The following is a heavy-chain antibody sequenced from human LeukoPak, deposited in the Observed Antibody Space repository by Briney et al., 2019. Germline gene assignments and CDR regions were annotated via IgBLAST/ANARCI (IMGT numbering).Heavy chain of an antibody. CDR2: IKSKADGGTT. CDR1: GFTFGDYA. V-gene: IGHV3-15*01. D-gene: IGHD1-26*01. Sequence: GGSLRLSCTASGFTFGDYAMSWARQAPGKGLEWVGHIKSKADGGTTDYAAPVKGRFTISRHDSKATLYLQMNSLKTEDTAVYYCTTDSGPPSGYLDYWGQGTLVTVSS. J-gene: IGHJ4*02. CDR3: TTDSGPPSGYLDY.